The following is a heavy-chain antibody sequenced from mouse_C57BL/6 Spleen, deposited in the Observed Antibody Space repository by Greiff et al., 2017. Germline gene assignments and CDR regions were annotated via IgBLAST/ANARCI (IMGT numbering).Heavy chain of an antibody. V-gene: IGHV1-69*01. D-gene: IGHD2-4*01. CDR1: GYTFTSYW. CDR2: IDPSDSYT. CDR3: ARSSVYYDYDKDY. J-gene: IGHJ2*01. Sequence: VQLQQPGAELVMPGASVKMSCKASGYTFTSYWMHWVKQRPGQGLEWIGEIDPSDSYTNYNQKFKGKSTLTVDKSSSTAYMQLSSLTSEDSAVYYCARSSVYYDYDKDYWGQGTTLTVSP.